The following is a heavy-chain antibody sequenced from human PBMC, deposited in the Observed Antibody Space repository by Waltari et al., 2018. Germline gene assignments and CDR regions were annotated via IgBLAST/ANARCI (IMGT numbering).Heavy chain of an antibody. CDR2: IGSSSCSM. V-gene: IGHV3-48*01. CDR3: VRDHRWAFDI. CDR1: GFTFSSYS. D-gene: IGHD3-16*02. Sequence: EVQLVESGGGLVQPGGSLRLSCAASGFTFSSYSMNWVRQAPGKGLEWLSYIGSSSCSMDYADSVKGRFTISRDNAKNSLFLEMNSLRAADTAVYYCVRDHRWAFDIWGQGTMVTVSS. J-gene: IGHJ3*02.